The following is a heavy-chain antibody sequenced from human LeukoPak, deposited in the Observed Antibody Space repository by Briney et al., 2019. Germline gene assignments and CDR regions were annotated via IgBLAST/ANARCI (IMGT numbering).Heavy chain of an antibody. D-gene: IGHD5-24*01. CDR3: ARGEGYNFFDY. J-gene: IGHJ4*02. V-gene: IGHV3-66*01. Sequence: QAGGSLRLSCAVSGFTVSSKYMSWVRQAAGKGLEWVSVFYVGGSTYYADSVRGRFTISRDDSKNTLYLQMNSLRAEDTAVYYCARGEGYNFFDYWGQGTLVTVSS. CDR1: GFTVSSKY. CDR2: FYVGGST.